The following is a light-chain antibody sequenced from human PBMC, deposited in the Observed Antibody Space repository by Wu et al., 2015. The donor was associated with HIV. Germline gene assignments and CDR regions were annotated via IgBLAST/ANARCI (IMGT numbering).Light chain of an antibody. CDR2: GAS. Sequence: VLTQSPGTLSLSPGERATLSCSVSESVSGYLAWYQQRPGQPPTLLIYGASSRAAGIPDRFSGSGSGTDFTLTISRLEPEDFAVYYCQQYGRSPITFGQGTRLEIK. V-gene: IGKV3-20*01. CDR1: ESVSGY. J-gene: IGKJ5*01. CDR3: QQYGRSPIT.